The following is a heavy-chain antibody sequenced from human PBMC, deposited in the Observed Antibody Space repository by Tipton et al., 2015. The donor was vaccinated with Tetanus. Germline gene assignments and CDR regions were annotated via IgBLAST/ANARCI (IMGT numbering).Heavy chain of an antibody. J-gene: IGHJ5*02. Sequence: SLRLSCAASGFSVSNNYMSWVRQAPGKGLEWVSVIYIGGSIHYTDSVKGRFTISRDNAKNSLYLQMNSLRDEDTVIYYCARDFRPIFGVAQPFDPWGQGTLVTVSS. CDR1: GFSVSNNY. CDR2: IYIGGSI. D-gene: IGHD3-3*01. CDR3: ARDFRPIFGVAQPFDP. V-gene: IGHV3-53*01.